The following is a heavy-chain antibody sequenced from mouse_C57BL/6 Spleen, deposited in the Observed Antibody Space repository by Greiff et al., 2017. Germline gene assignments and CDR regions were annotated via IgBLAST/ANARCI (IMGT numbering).Heavy chain of an antibody. D-gene: IGHD2-12*01. V-gene: IGHV6-6*01. CDR2: IRNKANNHAT. J-gene: IGHJ1*03. CDR1: GFTFSDAW. CDR3: TRRSYVLGYWYFDV. Sequence: EVKLVESGGGLVQPGGSMKLSCAASGFTFSDAWMDWVRQSPEKGLEWVAEIRNKANNHATYYAESVKGRFTISRDDSKISVYLQMSSLRAEDTGFYYCTRRSYVLGYWYFDVWGTGTTVTVSS.